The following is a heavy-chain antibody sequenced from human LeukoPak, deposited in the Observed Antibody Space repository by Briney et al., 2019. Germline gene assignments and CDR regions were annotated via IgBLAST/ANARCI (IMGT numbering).Heavy chain of an antibody. CDR2: ISGSGDNT. CDR1: GFTVSTTY. J-gene: IGHJ4*02. V-gene: IGHV3-23*01. Sequence: GGSLRLSCAASGFTVSTTYMSWVRQAPGKGLEWVSVISGSGDNTYYADSVKGRFTISRDNSKNMLYPQMNSLRAGDTAVYYCAKDPIFSGSYGVFDYWGLGTLVTVSS. CDR3: AKDPIFSGSYGVFDY. D-gene: IGHD1-26*01.